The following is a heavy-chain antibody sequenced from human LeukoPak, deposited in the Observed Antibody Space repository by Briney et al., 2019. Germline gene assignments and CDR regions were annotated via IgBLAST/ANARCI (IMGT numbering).Heavy chain of an antibody. D-gene: IGHD6-13*01. CDR3: APSLSSSWYHGLDY. CDR2: IYWAADK. V-gene: IGHV2-5*02. Sequence: ESSPTLVKPSPTLTRTITFAGFSLSSSGVGLGWSLQPPGKALEWLALIYWAADKRYSPSLKSRLTITKDTSKNQVVLTMPNMDPVDTATYYCAPSLSSSWYHGLDYWGQGTLVTVSS. J-gene: IGHJ4*02. CDR1: GFSLSSSGVG.